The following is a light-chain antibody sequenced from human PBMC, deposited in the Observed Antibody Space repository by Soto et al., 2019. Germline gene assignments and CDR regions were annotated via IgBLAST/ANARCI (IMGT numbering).Light chain of an antibody. V-gene: IGLV2-14*01. CDR3: ASYTSSTTVV. Sequence: QSALTQPASVSGSPGQSITISCTGTSSDVGGYNCVSWYQQYPGKAPKLMIYDVNNRPSGVSDRFSGSKSGHTTSLTISGLQAEDEADYYCASYTSSTTVVFGGGTKLTVL. CDR1: SSDVGGYNC. CDR2: DVN. J-gene: IGLJ2*01.